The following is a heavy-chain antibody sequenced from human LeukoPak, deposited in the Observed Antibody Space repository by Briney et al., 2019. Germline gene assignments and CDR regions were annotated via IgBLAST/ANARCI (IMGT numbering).Heavy chain of an antibody. CDR2: ISYDGSNK. J-gene: IGHJ4*02. CDR3: AREMDPFGGVIVIAAAGFDY. D-gene: IGHD3-16*02. CDR1: GFTFSSYG. V-gene: IGHV3-30*03. Sequence: PGRSLRLSCAASGFTFSSYGMHWVRQAPGKGLEWVAYISYDGSNKYYADSVKGRFTISRDNSKNTLYLQMNSLRAEDTAVYYCAREMDPFGGVIVIAAAGFDYWGQGTLVTVSS.